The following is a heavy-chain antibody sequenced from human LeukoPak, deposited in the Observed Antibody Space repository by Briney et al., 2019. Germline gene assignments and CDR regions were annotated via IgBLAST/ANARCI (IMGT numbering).Heavy chain of an antibody. J-gene: IGHJ3*02. V-gene: IGHV3-15*07. CDR3: TTESDSGSYSDAFDI. Sequence: GGSLRLSCAASGFTFSNAWMNWVRQAPGKGLEWVGRIKSKTDGGTTDYAAPVKGRFTISRDDSKNTLYLQMNSLKTEDTAVYYCTTESDSGSYSDAFDICGQVTMVIVSS. D-gene: IGHD1-26*01. CDR1: GFTFSNAW. CDR2: IKSKTDGGTT.